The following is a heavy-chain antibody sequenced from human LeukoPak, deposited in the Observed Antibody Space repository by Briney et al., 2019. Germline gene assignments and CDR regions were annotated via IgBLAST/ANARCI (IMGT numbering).Heavy chain of an antibody. Sequence: GGSLRLSCAASGFTFSDHYMDWVRQAPGKGLEWVGRTRDKANSYTTEYAASVKGRFTISRDDSKNSLYLQMNSLKIEDTAVYYCAREFQGISASQYYYYFYMDVWGKGTTVTVSS. J-gene: IGHJ6*03. CDR3: AREFQGISASQYYYYFYMDV. CDR2: TRDKANSYTT. CDR1: GFTFSDHY. V-gene: IGHV3-72*01. D-gene: IGHD6-6*01.